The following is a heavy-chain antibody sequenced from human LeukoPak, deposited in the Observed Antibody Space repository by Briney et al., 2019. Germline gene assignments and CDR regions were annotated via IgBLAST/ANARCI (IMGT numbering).Heavy chain of an antibody. V-gene: IGHV5-51*01. CDR1: GYSSTSYR. CDR3: ARRPYGGNSFCDY. D-gene: IGHD4-23*01. Sequence: AGALQISCNASGYSSTSYRIGWVRQMPEGGLEWMGIIFPGDSDTRYNPSFQGQVTISADKSISTAYLQWSSLKASDTAMYYCARRPYGGNSFCDYWGQGTLVTVSS. CDR2: IFPGDSDT. J-gene: IGHJ4*02.